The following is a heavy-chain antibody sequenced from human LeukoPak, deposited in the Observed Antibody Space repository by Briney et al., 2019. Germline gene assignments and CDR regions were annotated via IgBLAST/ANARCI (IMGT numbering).Heavy chain of an antibody. J-gene: IGHJ4*02. CDR3: ARAPFAYSSGWFDY. D-gene: IGHD6-19*01. CDR1: GYTFTSYA. V-gene: IGHV1-18*01. CDR2: ISAYNGNT. Sequence: ASVKVSCKASGYTFTSYAMNWVRQAPGQGLEWMGWISAYNGNTNYAQKLQGRVTMTTDTSTSTAYMELRSLRSDNTAVYYCARAPFAYSSGWFDYWGQGTLVTVSS.